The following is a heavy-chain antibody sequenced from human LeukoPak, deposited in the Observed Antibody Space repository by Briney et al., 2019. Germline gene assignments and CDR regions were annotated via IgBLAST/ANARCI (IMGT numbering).Heavy chain of an antibody. CDR2: MNSDATNI. V-gene: IGHV3-74*01. Sequence: GGSLRLSCAASGSPLTWYWTHWVRQVPGKGLEWVSRMNSDATNIKYADPVNGRFTISRDNAKSMLYLEMNSLRDKDTAVYYCALGSASGILDFWGQGTLVIVSS. D-gene: IGHD3-10*01. J-gene: IGHJ4*02. CDR1: GSPLTWYW. CDR3: ALGSASGILDF.